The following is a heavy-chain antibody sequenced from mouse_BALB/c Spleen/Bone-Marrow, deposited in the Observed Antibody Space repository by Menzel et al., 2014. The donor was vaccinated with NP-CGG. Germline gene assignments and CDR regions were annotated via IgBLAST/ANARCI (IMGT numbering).Heavy chain of an antibody. J-gene: IGHJ3*01. V-gene: IGHV5-9-3*01. D-gene: IGHD2-4*01. CDR3: ARKSYYDYDGRPWFAY. Sequence: EVQGVESGGGLVKPGGSLKLSCAASGFTFSSYAMSWVRQTPEKRLEWVATISSGGSYTYYPDSVKGRFTISRDNAKNTLYLQMSSLRSEDTAVYYCARKSYYDYDGRPWFAYWGQGTLVTVSA. CDR1: GFTFSSYA. CDR2: ISSGGSYT.